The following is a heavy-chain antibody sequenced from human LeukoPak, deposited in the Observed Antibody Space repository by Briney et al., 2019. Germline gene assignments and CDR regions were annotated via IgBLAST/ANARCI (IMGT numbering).Heavy chain of an antibody. CDR1: GGSISSGGYS. CDR2: IYHSGST. CDR3: AGTMVRGVILGKSPTGFDP. J-gene: IGHJ5*02. V-gene: IGHV4-30-2*01. Sequence: SETLSLTCAVSGGSISSGGYSWSWIRQPPGKGLEWIGYIYHSGSTNYNPSLKSRVTISVDTSKNQFSLKLSSVTAADTAVYYCAGTMVRGVILGKSPTGFDPWGQGTLVTVSS. D-gene: IGHD3-10*01.